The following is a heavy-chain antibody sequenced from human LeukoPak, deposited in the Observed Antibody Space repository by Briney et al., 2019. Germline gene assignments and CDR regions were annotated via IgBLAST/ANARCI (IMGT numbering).Heavy chain of an antibody. CDR3: ANVPVDETYYYDSGDY. CDR1: GFTFSSYG. V-gene: IGHV3-30*02. D-gene: IGHD3-22*01. CDR2: IRSEGSTK. J-gene: IGHJ4*02. Sequence: GGSLRLSCAASGFTFSSYGMHWVRQAPGKGLEWVAFIRSEGSTKYYADSVKGRFTISRDNSKNTLYLQMNSLRVEDTAVYYCANVPVDETYYYDSGDYWGQGTLVTVSS.